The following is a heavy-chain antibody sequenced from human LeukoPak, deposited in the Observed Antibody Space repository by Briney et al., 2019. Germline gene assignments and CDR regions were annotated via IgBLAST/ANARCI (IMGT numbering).Heavy chain of an antibody. CDR3: ARELERSNFDY. CDR1: GGSISSSSYY. J-gene: IGHJ4*02. Sequence: MSSETLSLTCTVSGGSISSSSYYWGWIRQPPGKGLEWIGSIYYSGSTYYNPSLKSRVTISVDTSKNQFSLKLSSVTAADTAVYYCARELERSNFDYWGQGTLVTVSS. V-gene: IGHV4-39*07. D-gene: IGHD3-3*01. CDR2: IYYSGST.